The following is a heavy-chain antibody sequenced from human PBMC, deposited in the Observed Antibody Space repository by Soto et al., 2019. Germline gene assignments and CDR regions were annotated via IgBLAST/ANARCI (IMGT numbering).Heavy chain of an antibody. V-gene: IGHV1-69*13. D-gene: IGHD6-19*01. CDR3: ARAPAVADNWFDP. Sequence: SVKVSCKASGVTFSSYPISWVHQAPGQGLEWMGGIIPIFGTANYAQKFQGRVTITADESTSTAYMELSSLRSEDTAVYYCARAPAVADNWFDPWGQGTLVTVSS. J-gene: IGHJ5*02. CDR1: GVTFSSYP. CDR2: IIPIFGTA.